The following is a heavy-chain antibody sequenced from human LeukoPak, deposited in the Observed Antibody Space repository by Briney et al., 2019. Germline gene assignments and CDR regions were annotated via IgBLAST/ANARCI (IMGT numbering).Heavy chain of an antibody. CDR3: ARGLRTYYGLDV. CDR1: GFTFSSYE. V-gene: IGHV3-48*03. Sequence: PGRSLRPSCAASGFTFSSYEINWVRQAPGRGLEWVSYISSGGNTIYYADSVKGRFTISRDNAKNSLYLQMNSLRAEDTAVYYCARGLRTYYGLDVWGQGTTVTVSS. D-gene: IGHD5/OR15-5a*01. J-gene: IGHJ6*02. CDR2: ISSGGNTI.